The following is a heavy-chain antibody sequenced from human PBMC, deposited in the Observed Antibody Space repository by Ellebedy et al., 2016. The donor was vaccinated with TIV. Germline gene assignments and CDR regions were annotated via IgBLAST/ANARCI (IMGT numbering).Heavy chain of an antibody. CDR2: IYYSGST. CDR3: ARDLRATVTTFSPSEVTWHYGMDV. J-gene: IGHJ6*02. Sequence: MPSETLSLTCTVSGGSISNYNWTWIRQPPGKGLEWIGFIYYSGSTDYNPSLKSRVTISVDTSKNQFSLKLSSVTAADTAVYYCARDLRATVTTFSPSEVTWHYGMDVWGQGTTVTVSS. V-gene: IGHV4-59*01. D-gene: IGHD4-17*01. CDR1: GGSISNYN.